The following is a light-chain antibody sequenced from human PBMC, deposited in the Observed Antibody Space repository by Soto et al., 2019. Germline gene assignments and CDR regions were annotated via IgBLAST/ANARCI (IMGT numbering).Light chain of an antibody. Sequence: SALTQPASVSGSPGQSITISCTGTSSDVGSYNLVSWYQKHPGKAPKLMIYEGSKRPSGVSNRFSGSTSGNTASLTISGLQAEDEADYYCCSYAGSSTFVFGTGTKVTVL. CDR2: EGS. CDR3: CSYAGSSTFV. J-gene: IGLJ1*01. CDR1: SSDVGSYNL. V-gene: IGLV2-23*01.